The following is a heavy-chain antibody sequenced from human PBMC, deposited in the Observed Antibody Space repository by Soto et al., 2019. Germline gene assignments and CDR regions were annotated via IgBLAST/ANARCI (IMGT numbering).Heavy chain of an antibody. Sequence: QVQLQESGPGLVKPSQTLSLTCTVSGGSISSGGYCWSWIRQHPGTGLEWIGYIYDSGNTYYNPSHKSRGTISEDTSKNQFSLKLSSVTAADTAVYYCARTLTTLHYYHSSGHSRFDPWGQGTLVTVSS. V-gene: IGHV4-31*03. D-gene: IGHD3-22*01. CDR2: IYDSGNT. CDR3: ARTLTTLHYYHSSGHSRFDP. CDR1: GGSISSGGYC. J-gene: IGHJ5*02.